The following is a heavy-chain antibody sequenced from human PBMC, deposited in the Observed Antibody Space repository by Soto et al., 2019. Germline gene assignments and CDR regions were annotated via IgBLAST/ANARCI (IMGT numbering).Heavy chain of an antibody. D-gene: IGHD5-12*01. Sequence: SETLSLACTVSGGSITAYYWSWIRQSPGKGLEWIGYIFYSGSPNYNPSLKSRVTISVDTSQNQISLKLSSVTAADTAVYYCASDRDGFNSWGRGTLVTVSS. V-gene: IGHV4-59*01. CDR1: GGSITAYY. CDR2: IFYSGSP. CDR3: ASDRDGFNS. J-gene: IGHJ4*02.